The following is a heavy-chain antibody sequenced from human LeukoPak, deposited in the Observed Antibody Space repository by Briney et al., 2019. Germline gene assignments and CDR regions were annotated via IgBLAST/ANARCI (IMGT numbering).Heavy chain of an antibody. J-gene: IGHJ4*02. CDR3: ARAPYCSGGSCYAEPFDY. Sequence: SETLSLTCTVSGGSVSSYYWSWIRQPPGKGLEWIGYIYYSGSTNYNPSLKSRVTISVDTSKNQFSLKLSSVTAADTAVYYCARAPYCSGGSCYAEPFDYWGQGTLVTVSS. D-gene: IGHD2-15*01. CDR2: IYYSGST. CDR1: GGSVSSYY. V-gene: IGHV4-59*02.